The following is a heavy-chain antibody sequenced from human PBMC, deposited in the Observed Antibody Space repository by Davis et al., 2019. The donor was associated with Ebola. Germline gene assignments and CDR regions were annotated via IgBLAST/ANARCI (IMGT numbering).Heavy chain of an antibody. J-gene: IGHJ6*02. CDR1: GGTFSSYA. D-gene: IGHD6-6*01. Sequence: AASVKVSCKASGGTFSSYAISWVRQAPGQGLEWMGGIIPIFGTANYAQKFQGRVTITADKSTSTAYMELSSLRSEDTAVYYCARGPHSSSPRGDYYYYGMDVWGQGTTVTVSS. V-gene: IGHV1-69*06. CDR2: IIPIFGTA. CDR3: ARGPHSSSPRGDYYYYGMDV.